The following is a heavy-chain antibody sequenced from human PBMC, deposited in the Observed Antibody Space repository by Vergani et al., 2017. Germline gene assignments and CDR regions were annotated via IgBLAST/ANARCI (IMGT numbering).Heavy chain of an antibody. V-gene: IGHV5-10-1*01. D-gene: IGHD6-19*01. J-gene: IGHJ6*02. Sequence: VQLVQSGAEVKKPGASVKVSCKASGYTFTGYYMHWVRQMPGKGLEWMGRIDPSDSYTNYSPSFQGHVTISADKSISTAYLQWSGLKASDTAMYYCARQVAVAGKWWGPYYYYGMDVWGQGTTVTVSS. CDR2: IDPSDSYT. CDR1: GYTFTGYY. CDR3: ARQVAVAGKWWGPYYYYGMDV.